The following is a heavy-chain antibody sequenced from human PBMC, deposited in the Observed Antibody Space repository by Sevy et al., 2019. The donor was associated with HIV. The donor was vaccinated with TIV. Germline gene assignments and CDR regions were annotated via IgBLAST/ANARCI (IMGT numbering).Heavy chain of an antibody. V-gene: IGHV5-51*01. D-gene: IGHD1-26*01. CDR3: ARQAPSGSSPATFDI. CDR1: GYIFTNYW. CDR2: IYPGGSDT. Sequence: GESLKISCKGSGYIFTNYWIGWVRQMPGKGLEWMGIIYPGGSDTTYSPSFQGQVTISADKSISTADLQWSSLKASDTAMYYCARQAPSGSSPATFDIWGQGTMVTVSS. J-gene: IGHJ3*02.